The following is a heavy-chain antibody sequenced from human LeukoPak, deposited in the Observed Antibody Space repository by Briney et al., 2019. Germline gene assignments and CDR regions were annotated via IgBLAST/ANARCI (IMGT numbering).Heavy chain of an antibody. V-gene: IGHV3-7*03. CDR3: ARKALGYRLAYGDY. D-gene: IGHD5-12*01. CDR1: GFSFSRYW. Sequence: GGSLRLSCAASGFSFSRYWMSWVRQAPGKGLEWVASINQGESAKFYVDSVKGRFTISRDNVKNSLFLQMNSLRAEDTAVYFCARKALGYRLAYGDYWGQGTLVTVSS. J-gene: IGHJ4*02. CDR2: INQGESAK.